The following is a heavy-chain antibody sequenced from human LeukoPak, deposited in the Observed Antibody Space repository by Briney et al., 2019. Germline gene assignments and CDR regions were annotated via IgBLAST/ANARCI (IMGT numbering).Heavy chain of an antibody. CDR3: ARTQGVYYGGNSGAFDI. V-gene: IGHV1-3*01. Sequence: GASVKVSCKASGYTFTSYAMHWVRQAPGQRPEWMGWINAGKGNTKYSQKFQGRVTITRDTSASTAYMEVSSLRSEDTAVYHCARTQGVYYGGNSGAFDIWGQGTVVTASS. CDR2: INAGKGNT. D-gene: IGHD4-23*01. J-gene: IGHJ3*02. CDR1: GYTFTSYA.